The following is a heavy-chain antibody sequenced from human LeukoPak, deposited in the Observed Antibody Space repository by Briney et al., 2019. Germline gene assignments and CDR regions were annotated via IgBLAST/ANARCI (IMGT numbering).Heavy chain of an antibody. CDR3: EKVASSSFHY. J-gene: IGHJ4*02. CDR1: GFTFSSYT. CDR2: ISNSGGST. D-gene: IGHD6-6*01. Sequence: PGGSLRLSCAASGFTFSSYTINWVRQAPGKRLEWVSGISNSGGSTYYADSVKGRFTISRDNSKNTLYLQMSSLRAEDTAVYYCEKVASSSFHYWVEGGLVTVSS. V-gene: IGHV3-23*01.